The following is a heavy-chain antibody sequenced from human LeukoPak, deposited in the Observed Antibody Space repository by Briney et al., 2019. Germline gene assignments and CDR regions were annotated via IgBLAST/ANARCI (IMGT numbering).Heavy chain of an antibody. CDR3: ARDGPIIAVAGPGSGAFDI. D-gene: IGHD6-19*01. J-gene: IGHJ3*02. V-gene: IGHV3-23*01. CDR2: ISGSGAST. CDR1: GFTFSTYP. Sequence: GGSLRLSCAASGFTFSTYPMSWVRQAPGKGLEWVSGISGSGASTYYADSVKGRFTISRDNAKNSLYLQMNSLRAEDTAVYYCARDGPIIAVAGPGSGAFDIWGQGTMVTVSS.